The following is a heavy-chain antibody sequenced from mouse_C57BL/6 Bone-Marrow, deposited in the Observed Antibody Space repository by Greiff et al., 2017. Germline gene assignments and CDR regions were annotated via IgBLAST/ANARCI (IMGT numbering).Heavy chain of an antibody. CDR3: ARYYYGSSRYWCFDV. V-gene: IGHV1-19*01. J-gene: IGHJ1*03. D-gene: IGHD1-1*01. Sequence: VQLQQSGPVLVKPGASVKMSCKASGYTFTDYYMNWVKQSHGKSLEWIGVINPYNGGTSYNQKFKGKATLTVDKSSSTAYMELNSLTSEDSAVYYCARYYYGSSRYWCFDVWGTGTTATVSS. CDR2: INPYNGGT. CDR1: GYTFTDYY.